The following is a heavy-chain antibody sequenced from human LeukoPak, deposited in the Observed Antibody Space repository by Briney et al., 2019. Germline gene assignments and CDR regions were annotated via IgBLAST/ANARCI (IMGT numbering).Heavy chain of an antibody. CDR1: GGTFSSYA. J-gene: IGHJ3*02. CDR3: ARGLYSSSWYSDAFDI. D-gene: IGHD6-13*01. Sequence: ASVKVSCKASGGTFSSYAISWVRQAPGQGLEWMGRIIPIFGTANYAQKFQGRVTITTDESTSTAYMELSSLRSEDTAVYYRARGLYSSSWYSDAFDIWGQGTMVTVSS. CDR2: IIPIFGTA. V-gene: IGHV1-69*05.